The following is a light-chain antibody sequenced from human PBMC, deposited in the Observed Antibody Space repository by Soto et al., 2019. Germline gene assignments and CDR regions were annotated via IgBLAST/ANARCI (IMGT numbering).Light chain of an antibody. CDR1: QSVSSY. V-gene: IGKV3-11*01. Sequence: EIVLTQSPATLSLSPGERATLSCRASQSVSSYLAWYQQKPGQAPRLLIYDASNRATGIPARFSGSGSGTAFTLTISSLEPEDSAVYYCQQRSNWLTFGGGTKVEIK. CDR3: QQRSNWLT. CDR2: DAS. J-gene: IGKJ4*01.